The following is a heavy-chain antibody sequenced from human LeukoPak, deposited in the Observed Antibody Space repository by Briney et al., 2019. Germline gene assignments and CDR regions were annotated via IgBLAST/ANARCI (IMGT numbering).Heavy chain of an antibody. CDR2: IYYSGST. CDR1: GGSISSYY. D-gene: IGHD3-22*01. Sequence: PSETLSLTCTVSGGSISSYYWSWIRQPPGKGLEWIGYIYYSGSTNYNPSLKSRVTISVDTSKNQFSLKLSSVTAADTAVYYCAREGDYYDSSGYHYNWFDPWGQGTLVTVSS. CDR3: AREGDYYDSSGYHYNWFDP. J-gene: IGHJ5*02. V-gene: IGHV4-59*01.